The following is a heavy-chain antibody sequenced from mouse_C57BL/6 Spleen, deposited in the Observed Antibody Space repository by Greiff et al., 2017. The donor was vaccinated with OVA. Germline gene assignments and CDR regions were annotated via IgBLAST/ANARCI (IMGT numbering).Heavy chain of an antibody. CDR2: IHPNSGST. Sequence: QVQLQQPGAELVKPGASVKLSCKASGYTFPSYWMHWVKQRPGQGLEWIGMIHPNSGSTNYNEKFKSKATLTVDKSSSTAYMQLSSLTSEDSAVYYCARWRGNHWYFDVWGTGTTVTVSS. CDR1: GYTFPSYW. D-gene: IGHD2-1*01. V-gene: IGHV1-64*01. CDR3: ARWRGNHWYFDV. J-gene: IGHJ1*03.